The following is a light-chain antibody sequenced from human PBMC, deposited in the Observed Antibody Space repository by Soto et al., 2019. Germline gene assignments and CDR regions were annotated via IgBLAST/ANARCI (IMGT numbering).Light chain of an antibody. Sequence: QSVLTQPPSASGPPGQRVTISCSGSVSNIGSNTVNWYQHLPGTAPRFLIYSNDQRPSGVPDRVSGSKSGTSASLAISGLQSEYEADYYCAAWDDSLNAYVFGTGTKLTVL. CDR2: SND. CDR1: VSNIGSNT. J-gene: IGLJ1*01. CDR3: AAWDDSLNAYV. V-gene: IGLV1-44*01.